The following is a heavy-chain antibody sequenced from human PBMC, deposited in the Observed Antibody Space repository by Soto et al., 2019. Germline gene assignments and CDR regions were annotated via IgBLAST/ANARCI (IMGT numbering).Heavy chain of an antibody. Sequence: EVQLLESGGGLVQPGGSLRLSCAASGFTFSSYAMSWVRQAPGKGLEWVSAISGSGGSTYYADSVKGRFTISRDNSKNTLYLQMNSLRAEDTAVYYCAKDLGRYCSGGSCYSGEGYYFDYWGQGTLVTVSS. V-gene: IGHV3-23*01. CDR3: AKDLGRYCSGGSCYSGEGYYFDY. CDR1: GFTFSSYA. J-gene: IGHJ4*02. D-gene: IGHD2-15*01. CDR2: ISGSGGST.